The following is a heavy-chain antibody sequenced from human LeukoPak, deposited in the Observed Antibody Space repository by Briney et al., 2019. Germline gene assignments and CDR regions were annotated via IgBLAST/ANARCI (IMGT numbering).Heavy chain of an antibody. D-gene: IGHD3-22*01. V-gene: IGHV1-8*01. Sequence: GASVKVSCKASGYTFTSYDINWVRQATGQGLEWMGWMNPNSGNTGYAQKFQGRVTMTRNTSISTAYMELSSLRSEDTAVYYCARGGTYYYDSSGYYPFYYFDYWGQGTLVTVSS. CDR2: MNPNSGNT. CDR3: ARGGTYYYDSSGYYPFYYFDY. J-gene: IGHJ4*02. CDR1: GYTFTSYD.